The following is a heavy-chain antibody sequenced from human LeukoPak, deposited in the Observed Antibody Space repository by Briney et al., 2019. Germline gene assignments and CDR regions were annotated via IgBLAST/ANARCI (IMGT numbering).Heavy chain of an antibody. V-gene: IGHV1-18*01. CDR2: ISAYNGKT. CDR3: ASRRAARLKDY. Sequence: ASVNVSCKASGSSFTSNGISWERPAPGPGLERIGWISAYNGKTDYAQKLQVRVIMTTDTSTRTAYMELRSLRADDTARYYCASRRAARLKDYWGQGTLVTVSS. D-gene: IGHD6-6*01. CDR1: GSSFTSNG. J-gene: IGHJ4*02.